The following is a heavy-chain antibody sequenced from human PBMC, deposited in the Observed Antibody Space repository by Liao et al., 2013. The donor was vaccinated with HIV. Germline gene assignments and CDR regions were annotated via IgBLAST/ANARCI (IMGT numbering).Heavy chain of an antibody. D-gene: IGHD3-16*01. J-gene: IGHJ6*03. V-gene: IGHV4-30-2*01. CDR3: ASSRVPFGGVIGYFYYYYMDV. CDR2: ISQRGIT. Sequence: QLQLRESGSGLVRPSQTLSLTCAVSGGSISVGTYSWSWIRQAPGKGLEWIGHISQRGITFYNASLGSRVALSIDRSKNQFSLKLSSMSAADTAVYFCASSRVPFGGVIGYFYYYYMDVWGNGTTVTVSS. CDR1: GGSISVGTYS.